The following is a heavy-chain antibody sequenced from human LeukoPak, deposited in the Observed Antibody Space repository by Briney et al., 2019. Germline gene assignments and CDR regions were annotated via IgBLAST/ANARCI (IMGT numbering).Heavy chain of an antibody. Sequence: SETLSLTCTVSGGSISSHYWSWIRQPPGKGLEWIGYIYYSGSTNYNPSLKSRVTISVDTSKNQFSLKLSSVTAADTAVYYCARAWLTWFDPWGQGTLVTVSS. CDR2: IYYSGST. D-gene: IGHD3-22*01. V-gene: IGHV4-59*11. J-gene: IGHJ5*02. CDR1: GGSISSHY. CDR3: ARAWLTWFDP.